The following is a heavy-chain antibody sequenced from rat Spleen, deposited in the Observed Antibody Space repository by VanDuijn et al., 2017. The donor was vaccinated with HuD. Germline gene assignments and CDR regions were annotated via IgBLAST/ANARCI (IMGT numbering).Heavy chain of an antibody. Sequence: EVQVVESGGGLVRPGRSLKLSCAASGFTYSKHVMAWVRQAPKKGLEWVASIRFEVDGTYYPDSVKGRFTISRDNAKSTLYLQMNSLRSEDTATYYCTRENYGGYSWFAYWGQGTLVTVSS. V-gene: IGHV5-20*01. CDR1: GFTYSKHV. D-gene: IGHD1-11*01. CDR3: TRENYGGYSWFAY. J-gene: IGHJ3*01. CDR2: IRFEVDGT.